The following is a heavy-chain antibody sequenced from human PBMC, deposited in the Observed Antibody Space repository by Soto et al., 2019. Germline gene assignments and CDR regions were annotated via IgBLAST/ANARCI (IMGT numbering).Heavy chain of an antibody. Sequence: GGSLRLSCAASGFTFSSYAMSWVRQAPGKGLEWVSAISGSGGSTYYADSVKGRFTISRDNSKNTLYLQMNSLRAEDTAVYYCSLLDSGDMIVVVIQPYYFDYWGQGTLVTVSS. V-gene: IGHV3-23*01. D-gene: IGHD3-22*01. CDR2: ISGSGGST. CDR1: GFTFSSYA. CDR3: SLLDSGDMIVVVIQPYYFDY. J-gene: IGHJ4*02.